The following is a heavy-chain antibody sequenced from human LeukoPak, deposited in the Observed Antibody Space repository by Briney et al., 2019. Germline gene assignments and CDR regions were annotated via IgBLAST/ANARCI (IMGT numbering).Heavy chain of an antibody. CDR2: VNWNGGST. Sequence: GGSLRLSCAASGFTFDDYGMSWVRQAPGKGLEWVAGVNWNGGSTTYAESVKGRFPISRDNAKNSLYLQMNSLRVEDTALYYCARDPPANWTFDYTWFDPWAREPWSPSPQ. CDR3: ARDPPANWTFDYTWFDP. D-gene: IGHD1-1*01. CDR1: GFTFDDYG. J-gene: IGHJ5*02. V-gene: IGHV3-20*04.